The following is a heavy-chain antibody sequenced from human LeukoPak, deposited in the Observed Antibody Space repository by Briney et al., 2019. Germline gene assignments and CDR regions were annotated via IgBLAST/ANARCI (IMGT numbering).Heavy chain of an antibody. V-gene: IGHV1-2*06. CDR1: GYTFTGYY. J-gene: IGHJ4*02. D-gene: IGHD3-22*01. CDR3: ARDQPEYDSSGSAFDY. Sequence: GASVKVSCKASGYTFTGYYMHWVRQAPGQGLEWMGRINPNSGGTNYAQKFQGRVTMTRDTSISTAYMELSRLRSDGTAVYYCARDQPEYDSSGSAFDYWGQGTLVTVSS. CDR2: INPNSGGT.